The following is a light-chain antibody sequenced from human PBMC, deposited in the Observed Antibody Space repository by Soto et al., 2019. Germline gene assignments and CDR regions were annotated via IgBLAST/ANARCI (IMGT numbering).Light chain of an antibody. CDR1: QGITSY. CDR3: QQLNSYPLT. CDR2: AAS. V-gene: IGKV1-9*01. J-gene: IGKJ4*01. Sequence: DIQLTQSPSFLSASVGDRVTITCRASQGITSYLAWYHQKPGKAPKLLIYAASTLHSGVPSRFSGSGSGTEFTLTISSLQPEDFATYYCQQLNSYPLTFGGGTKVEIK.